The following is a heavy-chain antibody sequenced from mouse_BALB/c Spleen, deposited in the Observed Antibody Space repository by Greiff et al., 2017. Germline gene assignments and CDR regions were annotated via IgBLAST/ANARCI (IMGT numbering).Heavy chain of an antibody. D-gene: IGHD4-1*02. CDR3: ARRSPNWDYFDY. V-gene: IGHV5-9-3*01. CDR2: ISSGGSYT. Sequence: EVHLVESGGGLVKPGGSLKLSCAASGFTFSSYAMSWVRQTPEKRLEWVATISSGGSYTYYPDSVKGRFTISRDNAKNTLYLQMSSLRSEDTAMYYCARRSPNWDYFDYWGQGTTLTVSS. J-gene: IGHJ2*01. CDR1: GFTFSSYA.